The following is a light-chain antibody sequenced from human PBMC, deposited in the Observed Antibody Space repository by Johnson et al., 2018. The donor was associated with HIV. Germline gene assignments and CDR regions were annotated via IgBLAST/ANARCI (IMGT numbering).Light chain of an antibody. CDR2: ENN. V-gene: IGLV1-51*02. J-gene: IGLJ1*01. CDR3: GTLDSTLSAVV. Sequence: QSVLTQPPSVSAAPGQKVTISCSVSSSNIGNNYVSWYQQLPGTAPKLLIYENNKRPSGIPDRFSGAKSGTSATLAITGLQTGDEGDYYCGTLDSTLSAVVFGTGIKVTVL. CDR1: SSNIGNNY.